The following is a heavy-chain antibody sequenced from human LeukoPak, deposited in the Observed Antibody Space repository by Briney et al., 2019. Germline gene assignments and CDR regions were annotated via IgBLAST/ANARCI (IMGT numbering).Heavy chain of an antibody. Sequence: GASVKVSCKASGYTFTGYYMHWVRQAPGQGLEWMGWINPNSGGTNYAQKFQGRVTMTRDTSISTAYMELSRLRSDDTAVYYCARETRPGGVWIDYWGQGTLVTVSS. CDR3: ARETRPGGVWIDY. V-gene: IGHV1-2*02. CDR1: GYTFTGYY. CDR2: INPNSGGT. J-gene: IGHJ4*02. D-gene: IGHD2-21*01.